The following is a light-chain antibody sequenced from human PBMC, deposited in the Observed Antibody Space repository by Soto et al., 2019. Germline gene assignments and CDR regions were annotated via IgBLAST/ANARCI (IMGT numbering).Light chain of an antibody. Sequence: ESFLTQSPDTLSLCGGERATLPCRASQSVSNNYLAWYQQKPGQAPRLLIYGASNRATGIPARFSGSGSGTDFTLTISSLEPEDFAVYYCQQRNNWPPTFGGGTKV. CDR3: QQRNNWPPT. V-gene: IGKV3-11*01. CDR1: QSVSNNY. CDR2: GAS. J-gene: IGKJ4*01.